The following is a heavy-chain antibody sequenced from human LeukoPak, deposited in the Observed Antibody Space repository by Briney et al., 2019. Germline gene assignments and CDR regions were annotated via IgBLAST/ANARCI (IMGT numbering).Heavy chain of an antibody. J-gene: IGHJ6*03. V-gene: IGHV4-61*02. D-gene: IGHD6-13*01. Sequence: MASQTLSLTCTVSGGSISSGSYYWSWIRQPAGKGLEWIGRIYTSGSTNYNPSLKSRVTISVDTSKNQFSLKLSSVTAADTAVYYCARYSSSWYGHYYMDVWGKGTTVTISS. CDR2: IYTSGST. CDR3: ARYSSSWYGHYYMDV. CDR1: GGSISSGSYY.